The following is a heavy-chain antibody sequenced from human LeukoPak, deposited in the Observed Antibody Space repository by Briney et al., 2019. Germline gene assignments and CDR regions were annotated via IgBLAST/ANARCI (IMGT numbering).Heavy chain of an antibody. Sequence: SSETLSLTCSVSGDSVSRSDSYWDWIRQPPGKGLEWIGTIYYSGRTYYSPSLKSRVTMSVDPSNSQFSLNLRSVTAADTAVYYCARRRYYDGSGYLEWGQGTLLSVSS. CDR1: GDSVSRSDSY. CDR3: ARRRYYDGSGYLE. J-gene: IGHJ1*01. V-gene: IGHV4-39*01. CDR2: IYYSGRT. D-gene: IGHD3-22*01.